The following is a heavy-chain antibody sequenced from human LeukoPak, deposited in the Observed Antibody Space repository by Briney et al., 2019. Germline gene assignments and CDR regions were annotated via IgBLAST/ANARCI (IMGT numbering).Heavy chain of an antibody. J-gene: IGHJ4*02. CDR1: GLTFRAYY. CDR2: INIDGSST. CDR3: AKDFTMIRGSELDY. Sequence: PGGSLRLSCAASGLTFRAYYMHWFRQAPGKGLVWVSRINIDGSSTTYADSVKGRFTISRDNSKNTLYLQMNSLRAEDTAVYYCAKDFTMIRGSELDYWGQGTLVTVSS. V-gene: IGHV3-74*01. D-gene: IGHD3-10*01.